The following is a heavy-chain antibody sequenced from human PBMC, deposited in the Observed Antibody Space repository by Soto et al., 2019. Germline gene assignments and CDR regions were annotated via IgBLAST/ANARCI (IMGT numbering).Heavy chain of an antibody. CDR1: GFTFGTYG. V-gene: IGHV3-33*01. Sequence: QVQLVESGGGVVQPGRSLRLSCAASGFTFGTYGMHWVRQAPGKGLEWVAVIWYDGDNKYYADSVKGRFTISRDNFKNTLYLQMNSLRAEDTAVYYCARDRADYDCRDAFDIWGQGTMVSVSS. D-gene: IGHD3-3*01. CDR2: IWYDGDNK. CDR3: ARDRADYDCRDAFDI. J-gene: IGHJ3*02.